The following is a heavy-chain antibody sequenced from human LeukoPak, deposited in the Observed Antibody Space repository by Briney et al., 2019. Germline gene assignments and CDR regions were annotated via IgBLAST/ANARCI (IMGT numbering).Heavy chain of an antibody. Sequence: SETLSLTCAVYDGSFSGYYCSWIRQPPGKGLEWIGEINHSGSANYNPSLKSRVTIFLDTSKNQFSLNLSSVTAADTAVYYCARRPRGVIIKTWFDSWGQGTLVTVSS. CDR3: ARRPRGVIIKTWFDS. D-gene: IGHD3-10*01. CDR2: INHSGSA. CDR1: DGSFSGYY. V-gene: IGHV4-34*01. J-gene: IGHJ5*01.